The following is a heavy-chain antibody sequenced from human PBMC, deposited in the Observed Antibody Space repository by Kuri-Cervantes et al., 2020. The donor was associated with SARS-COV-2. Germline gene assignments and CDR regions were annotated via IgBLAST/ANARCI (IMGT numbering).Heavy chain of an antibody. V-gene: IGHV3-74*01. Sequence: LSLTCAASGFTFSGHWIHWVRQAPGKGLVWVSRINPDGSYTNNADSVKGRFTLSRDNAKNMLFLQMNSLRAEDTAVYYCAKVGENLNWYFDLWGRGTLVTVSS. J-gene: IGHJ2*01. CDR1: GFTFSGHW. CDR2: INPDGSYT. CDR3: AKVGENLNWYFDL.